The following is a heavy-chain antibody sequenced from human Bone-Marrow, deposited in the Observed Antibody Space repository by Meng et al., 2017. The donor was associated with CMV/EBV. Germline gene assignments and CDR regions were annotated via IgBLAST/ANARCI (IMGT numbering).Heavy chain of an antibody. CDR1: GGSISSYY. CDR2: IYYSGST. V-gene: IGHV4-59*01. CDR3: ARPRIPASWGRWDP. Sequence: SETLSLTCTVSGGSISSYYWSWIRQPPGKGLEWIGYIYYSGSTNYNPSLKSRVTISVDTSKNQFSLKLSSVTAADTAVYYCARPRIPASWGRWDPWGRGTLVTVSS. J-gene: IGHJ5*02. D-gene: IGHD2-2*01.